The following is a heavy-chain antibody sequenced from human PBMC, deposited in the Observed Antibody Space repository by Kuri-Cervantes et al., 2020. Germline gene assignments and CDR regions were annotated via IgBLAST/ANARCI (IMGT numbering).Heavy chain of an antibody. V-gene: IGHV4-38-2*01. J-gene: IGHJ5*02. CDR3: ARGPYSYYYDSSGYEGWFDP. CDR1: GYSISSGYY. Sequence: SETLSLTCAVSGYSISSGYYWGWIRQPPGKGLEWIGSIYHSGTTYYNPSLKSRVTISVDTSKNQFSLKLSSVTAADTAVYYCARGPYSYYYDSSGYEGWFDPWGQGTLVTVSS. D-gene: IGHD3-22*01. CDR2: IYHSGTT.